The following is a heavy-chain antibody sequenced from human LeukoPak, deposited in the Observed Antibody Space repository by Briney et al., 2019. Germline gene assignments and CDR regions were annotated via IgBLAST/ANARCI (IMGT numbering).Heavy chain of an antibody. Sequence: AAETLSLTCAVYGGSFRGYYWSWIRQPPGKGLEWIGEIHHSGSTNYNPSLKSRVTISLDTSMKKFSLKLNSVTAADTAVYYCASTERCSTTCPLDYWGQGTLVTVSS. J-gene: IGHJ4*02. CDR3: ASTERCSTTCPLDY. CDR1: GGSFRGYY. D-gene: IGHD2-2*01. V-gene: IGHV4-34*01. CDR2: IHHSGST.